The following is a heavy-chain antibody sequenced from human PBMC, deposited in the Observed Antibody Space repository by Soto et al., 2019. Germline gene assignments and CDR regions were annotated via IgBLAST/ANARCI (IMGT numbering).Heavy chain of an antibody. Sequence: EVQLVESGGVVVQPGGSLRLSCAASGFTFDDYTMHWVRQAPGKGLEWLSLISWDGNNTSYADSVKGRFTISRDNRKKSLYLQMNSLRTGDTALYYCTTLDVWGQGTTVTVSS. V-gene: IGHV3-43*01. CDR1: GFTFDDYT. CDR2: ISWDGNNT. CDR3: TTLDV. J-gene: IGHJ6*02.